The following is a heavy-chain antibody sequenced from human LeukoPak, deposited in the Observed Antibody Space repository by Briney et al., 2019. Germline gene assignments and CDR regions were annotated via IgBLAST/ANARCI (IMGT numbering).Heavy chain of an antibody. V-gene: IGHV1-2*02. CDR2: INPNSGGT. CDR1: GYTFTSYY. J-gene: IGHJ6*03. CDR3: ARVSIERENSNAWLYNSYYYYMDV. D-gene: IGHD6-19*01. Sequence: ASVKVSCKASGYTFTSYYMHWVRQAPGQGLEWMGWINPNSGGTNYAQKFQGRVTMTRDTSISTAYMELSRLRSDDTAVYYCARVSIERENSNAWLYNSYYYYMDVWGKGTTVTVSS.